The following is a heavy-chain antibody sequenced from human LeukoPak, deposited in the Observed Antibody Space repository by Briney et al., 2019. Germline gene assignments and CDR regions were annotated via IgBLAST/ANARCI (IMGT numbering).Heavy chain of an antibody. V-gene: IGHV3-30*03. Sequence: GRSLRLSCEASGFTFSSYGMHWVRQAPGKGLEWVAVISYDGSNKYYADSVKGRFTISRDNSKNTLYLQMNSLRAEDTAVYYCARVWGASRDEGYFDYWGQGTLVTVSS. CDR1: GFTFSSYG. D-gene: IGHD5-24*01. CDR3: ARVWGASRDEGYFDY. CDR2: ISYDGSNK. J-gene: IGHJ4*02.